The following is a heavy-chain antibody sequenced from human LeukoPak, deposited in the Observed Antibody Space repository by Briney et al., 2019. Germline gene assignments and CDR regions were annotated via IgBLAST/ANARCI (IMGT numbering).Heavy chain of an antibody. CDR3: ALIDIVGAGLWPGYGMDV. Sequence: ASVKVSCKTSGYTFTAYYMHWVRQAPGQGLEWMGWMNPNSGNTGYAQKFQGRVTMTRNTSISTAYMELSSLRSEDTAVYYCALIDIVGAGLWPGYGMDVWGQGTTVTVSS. CDR2: MNPNSGNT. J-gene: IGHJ6*02. CDR1: GYTFTAYY. V-gene: IGHV1-8*02. D-gene: IGHD1-26*01.